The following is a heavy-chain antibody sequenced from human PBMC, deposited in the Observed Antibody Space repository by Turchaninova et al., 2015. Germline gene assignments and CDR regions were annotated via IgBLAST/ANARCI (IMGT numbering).Heavy chain of an antibody. D-gene: IGHD2-15*01. V-gene: IGHV4-59*01. CDR3: ARDLGSGGAFDI. CDR2: IYYSGST. J-gene: IGHJ3*02. Sequence: GPGLVKPSETLSLTCTVSGGSISSYYWSWIRQPPGKGLEWIGYIYYSGSTNYNPSLKSRVTISVDTSKNQFSLKLSFVTAADTAVYYCARDLGSGGAFDIWGQGTMVTVSS. CDR1: GGSISSYY.